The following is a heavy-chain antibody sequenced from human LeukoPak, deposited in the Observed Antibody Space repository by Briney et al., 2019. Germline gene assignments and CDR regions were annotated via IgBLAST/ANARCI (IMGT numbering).Heavy chain of an antibody. V-gene: IGHV3-23*01. CDR1: GFTFSSYA. D-gene: IGHD2-2*01. CDR2: ISGSGGST. CDR3: AKASVVVPAAPYDY. J-gene: IGHJ4*02. Sequence: GGSLRLSCAASGFTFSSYAMSWVRQAPGKGLEWVSAISGSGGSTYYADSVKGRFTISRDNSKNTLYLQMNSLRAEDTAVYYCAKASVVVPAAPYDYWGQGTLVTVSS.